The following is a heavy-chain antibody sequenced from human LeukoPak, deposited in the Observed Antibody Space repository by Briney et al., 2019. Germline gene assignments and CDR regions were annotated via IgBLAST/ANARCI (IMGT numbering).Heavy chain of an antibody. CDR3: AYLDSSGFYYGRLRY. V-gene: IGHV3-33*01. D-gene: IGHD3-22*01. CDR1: GFTFSNYG. J-gene: IGHJ4*02. CDR2: IWYDGSNK. Sequence: PGGSLRLSCAASGFTFSNYGMHWVRQAPGKGLEWVALIWYDGSNKYYTDSVKGRFTISRDNSKSTLYLQMNSLRAEDTAIYFCAYLDSSGFYYGRLRYWGQGTPVTVSS.